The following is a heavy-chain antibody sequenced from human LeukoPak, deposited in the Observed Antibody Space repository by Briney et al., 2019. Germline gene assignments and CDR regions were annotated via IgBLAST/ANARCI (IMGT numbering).Heavy chain of an antibody. CDR1: GYSFTNFG. CDR3: ARVVLPTGTTDYYYYYMDV. CDR2: MNPNSGNT. D-gene: IGHD1-1*01. Sequence: GASVKVSCKASGYSFTNFGISWVRQAPGQGLEWMGWMNPNSGNTGYAQKFQGRVTMTRNTSISTAYMELSSLRSEDTAVYYCARVVLPTGTTDYYYYYMDVWGKGTTVTISS. V-gene: IGHV1-8*02. J-gene: IGHJ6*03.